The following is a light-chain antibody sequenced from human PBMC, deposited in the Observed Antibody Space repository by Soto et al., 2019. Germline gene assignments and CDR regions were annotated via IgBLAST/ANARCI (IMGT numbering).Light chain of an antibody. CDR3: AAWDDSLNAL. CDR2: SDD. CDR1: SSNVGSNT. Sequence: QSVLTQPPSVSGTPGQRVTISCSGSSSNVGSNTVSWYQQLPGTAPKVLIYSDDQRPSGVPDRFSGSRSGSSASLAISGLQSGDEADYYCAAWDDSLNALFGTGTKLTVL. V-gene: IGLV1-44*01. J-gene: IGLJ1*01.